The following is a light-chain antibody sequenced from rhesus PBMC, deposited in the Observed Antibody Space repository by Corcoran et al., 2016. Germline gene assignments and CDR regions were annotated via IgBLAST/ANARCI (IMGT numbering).Light chain of an antibody. V-gene: IGKV2-78*01. CDR3: AQTLQTPLT. CDR2: AVS. J-gene: IGKJ4*01. CDR1: QSLLYSNGYTF. Sequence: DIVMTQTPVSLSVTPGEPASISCRSSQSLLYSNGYTFLHWYLQKTGQSPQLLIYAVSNRASGVPDRFSGSWSGTDFTLKISRVEAEDVGIYYCAQTLQTPLTFGGGSKVELK.